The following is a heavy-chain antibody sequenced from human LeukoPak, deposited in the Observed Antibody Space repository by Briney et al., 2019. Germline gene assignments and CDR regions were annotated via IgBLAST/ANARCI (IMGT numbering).Heavy chain of an antibody. CDR1: GYTFTSYY. CDR2: INPSGGST. Sequence: ASVKVSCKASGYTFTSYYMHWVRQAPGQGLEWMGIINPSGGSTSYAQKFQGRVTMTRDTSTSTVYMELSSLRSEDTAVYYCAREALGYCTNGVCYTDHPPGYYFDYWGQGTLVTVSS. J-gene: IGHJ4*02. CDR3: AREALGYCTNGVCYTDHPPGYYFDY. V-gene: IGHV1-46*01. D-gene: IGHD2-8*01.